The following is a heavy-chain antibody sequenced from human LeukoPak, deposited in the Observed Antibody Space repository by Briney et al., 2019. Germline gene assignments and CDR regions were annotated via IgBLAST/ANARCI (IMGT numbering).Heavy chain of an antibody. Sequence: KPGGSLRLSCAASGFTFSSYSMNWVRQAPGKGLEWVSSISSSSSYIYYADSVKGRFTISRDNAKNSLYLQMNSLRAEDTAVCYCARGRGYYYDSSLSGIDYWGQGTLVTVSS. CDR2: ISSSSSYI. J-gene: IGHJ4*02. D-gene: IGHD3-22*01. V-gene: IGHV3-21*01. CDR1: GFTFSSYS. CDR3: ARGRGYYYDSSLSGIDY.